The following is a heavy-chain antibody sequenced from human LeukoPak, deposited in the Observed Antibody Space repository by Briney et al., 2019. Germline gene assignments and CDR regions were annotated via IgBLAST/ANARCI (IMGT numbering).Heavy chain of an antibody. V-gene: IGHV1-69*04. CDR1: GYTFTKYY. CDR2: IIPILGIA. J-gene: IGHJ4*02. CDR3: AREAPIDYDSSGYFMYYFDY. Sequence: SVKVSRKAYGYTFTKYYMHWVRQAPGQGLEWMGRIIPILGIANYAQKFQGRVTITADKSTSTAYMELSSLRSEDTAVYYCAREAPIDYDSSGYFMYYFDYWGQGTLVTVSS. D-gene: IGHD3-22*01.